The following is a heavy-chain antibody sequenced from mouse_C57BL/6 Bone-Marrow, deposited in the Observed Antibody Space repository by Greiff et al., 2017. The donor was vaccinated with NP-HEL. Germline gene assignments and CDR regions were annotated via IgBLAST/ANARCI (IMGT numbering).Heavy chain of an antibody. Sequence: QVQLQQSGAELARPGASVKLSCKASGYTFTSYGISWVKQRTGQGLEWIGEIYPRSGNTYYNEKFKGKATLTADKSSSTVYMELRSLTSEDSAVYFCARGVSTMITPCWGQGTLVTVSA. D-gene: IGHD2-4*01. V-gene: IGHV1-81*01. CDR3: ARGVSTMITPC. CDR2: IYPRSGNT. CDR1: GYTFTSYG. J-gene: IGHJ3*01.